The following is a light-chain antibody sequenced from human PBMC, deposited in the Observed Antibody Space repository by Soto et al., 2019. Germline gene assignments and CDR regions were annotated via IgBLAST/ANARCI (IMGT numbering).Light chain of an antibody. V-gene: IGKV3-20*01. Sequence: IALTNALINLLLSPVDRATRSFRASRSLDSGQLAWYQQKVGRAPRLLIHDAFIRATGIPDRFSGSGSGTDFTLTIASLEPEDFAVYYCQQDGGPPRTFGQGTRLEIK. CDR2: DAF. J-gene: IGKJ5*01. CDR1: RSLDSGQ. CDR3: QQDGGPPRT.